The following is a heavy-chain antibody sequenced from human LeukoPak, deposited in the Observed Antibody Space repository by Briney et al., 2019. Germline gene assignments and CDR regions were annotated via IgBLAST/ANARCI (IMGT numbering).Heavy chain of an antibody. CDR1: GFTFSSYS. V-gene: IGHV3-21*01. J-gene: IGHJ4*02. CDR2: ISSSSSNI. Sequence: GGSLRLSCAASGFTFSSYSMNWVRQAPGKGLEWVSSISSSSSNIYYADSVKGRFTISRDNAKKSLYLQMNSLRVEDTAVYYCAKQGMIVVVPTSVFFDYWGQGTLVTVSS. D-gene: IGHD3-22*01. CDR3: AKQGMIVVVPTSVFFDY.